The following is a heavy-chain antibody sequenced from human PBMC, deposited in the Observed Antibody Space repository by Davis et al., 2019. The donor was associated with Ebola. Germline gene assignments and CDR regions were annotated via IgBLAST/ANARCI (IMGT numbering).Heavy chain of an antibody. CDR3: ARDRGIVVVITYDAFDI. D-gene: IGHD3-22*01. Sequence: GESLKISCAASGFTFSSYAMSWVRQAPGKGLEWVSAISGSGGSTYYADSVKGRFTISRDNAKNSLYLQMNSLRAEDTAVYYCARDRGIVVVITYDAFDIWGQGTMVTVSS. CDR2: ISGSGGST. CDR1: GFTFSSYA. V-gene: IGHV3-23*01. J-gene: IGHJ3*02.